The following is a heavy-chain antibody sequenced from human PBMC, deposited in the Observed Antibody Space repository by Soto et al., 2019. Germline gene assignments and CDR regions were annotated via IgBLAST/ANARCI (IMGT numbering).Heavy chain of an antibody. CDR3: VKGGTYFDY. CDR1: GFTFNSYW. D-gene: IGHD1-1*01. J-gene: IGHJ4*02. CDR2: IDSDGSST. V-gene: IGHV3-74*01. Sequence: EVQVVESGGGLVQPGGSLRLSFAASGFTFNSYWMHWVRQAPGKGLVWVARIDSDGSSTSYGDSVKGRFTISRDNANNTRYLQMNSLGAGDTALYYCVKGGTYFDYWSQASLVTVSS.